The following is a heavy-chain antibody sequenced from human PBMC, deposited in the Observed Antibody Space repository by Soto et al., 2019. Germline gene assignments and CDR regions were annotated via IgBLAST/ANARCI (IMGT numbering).Heavy chain of an antibody. CDR1: GVCISSSSYY. CDR2: IYYSGST. CDR3: ARHPRYTYGTLDCMKG. J-gene: IGHJ6*01. V-gene: IGHV4-39*01. D-gene: IGHD5-18*01. Sequence: SETVSLTCTFSGVCISSSSYYCGWIGQPPGKGLEWIGSIYYSGSTYYNPSLKSRVTISVDTSKNQFSLKLSSVTAADTAVYYCARHPRYTYGTLDCMKGWRQGTTVIVTS.